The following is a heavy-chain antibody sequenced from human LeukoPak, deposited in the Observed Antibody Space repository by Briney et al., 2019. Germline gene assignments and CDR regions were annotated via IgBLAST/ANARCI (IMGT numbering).Heavy chain of an antibody. CDR3: ARDPKQGWYDY. CDR1: GFTFSNYW. J-gene: IGHJ4*02. D-gene: IGHD6-19*01. CDR2: INSDGSST. V-gene: IGHV3-74*01. Sequence: PGGSLRLSCAASGFTFSNYWMHWVRQAPGKGLVWVSRINSDGSSTSYADSVKGRFTISRDNAKNTLYLQMNSLRAEDRAVYYCARDPKQGWYDYWGQGILVTVSS.